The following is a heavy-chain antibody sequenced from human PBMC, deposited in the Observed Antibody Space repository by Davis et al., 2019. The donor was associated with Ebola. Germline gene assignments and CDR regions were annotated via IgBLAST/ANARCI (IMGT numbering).Heavy chain of an antibody. V-gene: IGHV3-23*01. Sequence: PGGSLRLSCAASGFTFSSYSMNWVRQAPGEGLEWVSGVIGSGTDTYYAESVKGRFSISRDNSKNTLYLQMNSLRDEDTGIYYCVKRTSGSSGWDYWGQGTLVTVSS. J-gene: IGHJ4*02. CDR1: GFTFSSYS. CDR2: VIGSGTDT. CDR3: VKRTSGSSGWDY. D-gene: IGHD6-6*01.